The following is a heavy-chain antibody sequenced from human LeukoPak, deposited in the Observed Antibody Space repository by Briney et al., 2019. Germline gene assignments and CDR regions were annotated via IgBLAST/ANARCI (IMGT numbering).Heavy chain of an antibody. CDR2: IKQDGSEK. CDR1: GFTFGSYW. D-gene: IGHD1-26*01. CDR3: AKDVNSGSSGFDY. Sequence: GGSLRLSCAASGFTFGSYWMSWVRQAPGKGLEWVANIKQDGSEKYYVDSVKGRFTISRDNAKNSLYLQMNSLRAEDTAVYYCAKDVNSGSSGFDYWGQGTLVTVSS. J-gene: IGHJ4*02. V-gene: IGHV3-7*01.